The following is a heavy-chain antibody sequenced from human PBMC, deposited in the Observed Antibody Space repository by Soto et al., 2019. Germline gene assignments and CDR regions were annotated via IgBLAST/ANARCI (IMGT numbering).Heavy chain of an antibody. CDR1: GGSISSYY. CDR3: ATMGTPVTGLYYFDY. CDR2: ISYSGTT. D-gene: IGHD4-17*01. Sequence: SETLSLTCTVSGGSISSYYWSWIRQPPGKGLEWIGFISYSGTTHYSASLRSRVSISVDTSKNQFSLDLSSVTAADTAVYYCATMGTPVTGLYYFDYWGQGTLVTVS. V-gene: IGHV4-30-4*01. J-gene: IGHJ4*02.